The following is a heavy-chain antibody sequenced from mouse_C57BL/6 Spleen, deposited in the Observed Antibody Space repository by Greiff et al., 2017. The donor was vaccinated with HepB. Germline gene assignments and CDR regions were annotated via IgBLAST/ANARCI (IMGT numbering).Heavy chain of an antibody. CDR3: ARWYDEAMDY. CDR2: IDPSDSYT. CDR1: GYTFTSYW. Sequence: QVHVKQPGAELVMPGASVKLSCKASGYTFTSYWMHWVKQRPGQGLEWIGEIDPSDSYTNYNQKFKGKSTLTVDKSSSTAYMQLSSLTSEDSAVYYCARWYDEAMDYWGQGTSVTVSS. D-gene: IGHD2-14*01. J-gene: IGHJ4*01. V-gene: IGHV1-69*01.